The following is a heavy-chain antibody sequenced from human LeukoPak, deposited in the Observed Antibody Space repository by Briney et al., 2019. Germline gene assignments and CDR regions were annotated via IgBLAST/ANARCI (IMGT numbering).Heavy chain of an antibody. Sequence: PGGSLRLSCAASGFTFSDYYMSWIRQAPGKGLEWVSYISSSGSTIYYADSVKGRFTISRDNAKNSLYLQMNSLRAEDTVVYYCARDVIDCSSTSCYLDWFDPWGQGTLVTVSS. J-gene: IGHJ5*02. D-gene: IGHD2-2*01. CDR3: ARDVIDCSSTSCYLDWFDP. CDR1: GFTFSDYY. V-gene: IGHV3-11*04. CDR2: ISSSGSTI.